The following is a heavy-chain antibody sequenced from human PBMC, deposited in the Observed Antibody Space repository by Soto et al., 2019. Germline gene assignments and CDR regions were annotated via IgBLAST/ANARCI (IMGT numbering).Heavy chain of an antibody. Sequence: GGSLRLSCAASGFTFSSYAMSWVRQAPGKGLEWVSAISGSGGSTYYADSVKGRFTISRDNSKNTLYLQMNSLRAEDTAVYYCASMGDSSSWFFDYWGQGTLVTVSS. CDR3: ASMGDSSSWFFDY. CDR2: ISGSGGST. J-gene: IGHJ4*02. D-gene: IGHD6-13*01. V-gene: IGHV3-23*01. CDR1: GFTFSSYA.